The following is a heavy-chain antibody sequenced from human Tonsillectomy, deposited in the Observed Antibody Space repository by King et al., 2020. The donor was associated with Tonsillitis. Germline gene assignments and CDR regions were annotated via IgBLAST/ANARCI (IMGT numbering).Heavy chain of an antibody. D-gene: IGHD5-12*01. V-gene: IGHV3-48*03. Sequence: VQLVESGGGLVQPGGSLRLSCAASGFTFSSYEMNWVRQAPGKGLEWVSYIGSSGRAIYYADSVKGRFTISRDNAKNSLYLQMNSLRAEDTAVYYCARDSGYTIFDYWGQGTWSPSPQ. CDR3: ARDSGYTIFDY. CDR2: IGSSGRAI. CDR1: GFTFSSYE. J-gene: IGHJ4*02.